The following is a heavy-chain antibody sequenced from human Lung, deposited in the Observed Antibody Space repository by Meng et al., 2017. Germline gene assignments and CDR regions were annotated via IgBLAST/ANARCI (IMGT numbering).Heavy chain of an antibody. CDR3: ARDEDISAAGKRFGDY. J-gene: IGHJ4*02. CDR1: GSTFSDYW. CDR2: INPKSGDT. Sequence: QVRLGQVGAEGAKPGAQVKFASNAYGSTFSDYWLNWGLRAPGQGLEGMGRINPKSGDTHYAQRFQGRVTMTGDTFISTAYMELSGLRSDDTAMYYCARDEDISAAGKRFGDYWGQGTLVTVSS. V-gene: IGHV1-2*06. D-gene: IGHD6-13*01.